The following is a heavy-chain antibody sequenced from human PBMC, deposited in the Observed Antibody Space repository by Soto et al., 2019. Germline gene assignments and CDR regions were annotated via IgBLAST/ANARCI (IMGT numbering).Heavy chain of an antibody. CDR3: ATPGYCSGGSCYSYYCGMDV. Sequence: QVQLVQSGAEVKKPGSSVKVSCKASGGTFSSYAISWVRQAPGQGLEWMGGIIPIFGTANYAQKFQGRVRITANESTSTAYMELSSLRSEDTAVYYGATPGYCSGGSCYSYYCGMDVWGQGTTVTVSS. V-gene: IGHV1-69*12. J-gene: IGHJ6*02. CDR2: IIPIFGTA. CDR1: GGTFSSYA. D-gene: IGHD2-15*01.